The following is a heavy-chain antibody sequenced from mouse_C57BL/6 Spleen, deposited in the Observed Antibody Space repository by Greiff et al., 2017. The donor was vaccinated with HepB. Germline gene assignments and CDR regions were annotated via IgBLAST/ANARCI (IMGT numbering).Heavy chain of an antibody. D-gene: IGHD1-1*01. CDR1: GYTFTSYW. J-gene: IGHJ4*01. V-gene: IGHV1-64*01. CDR2: IHPNSGST. CDR3: ATAVVEDYYAMDY. Sequence: QVQLQQPGAELVKPGASVKLSCKASGYTFTSYWMHWVKQRPGQGLEWIGMIHPNSGSTNYNEKFKSKATLTVDKSSSTAYMQLSSLTSEDSAVYYCATAVVEDYYAMDYWGQGTSVTVSS.